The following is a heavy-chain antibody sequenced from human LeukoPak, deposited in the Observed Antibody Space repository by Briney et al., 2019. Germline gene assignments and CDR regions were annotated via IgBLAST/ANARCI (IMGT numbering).Heavy chain of an antibody. J-gene: IGHJ5*02. CDR1: GYTFTSYD. V-gene: IGHV1-8*01. CDR3: ARKGLLGSGKPWFDP. Sequence: ASVKVSCKASGYTFTSYDVNWVRQASGQGLEWMGWMNPNSGNTASAQKFQGRVTMTTNTSISTAYMELTGLRSEDTAMYFCARKGLLGSGKPWFDPWGQGTLVTVSS. CDR2: MNPNSGNT. D-gene: IGHD2-15*01.